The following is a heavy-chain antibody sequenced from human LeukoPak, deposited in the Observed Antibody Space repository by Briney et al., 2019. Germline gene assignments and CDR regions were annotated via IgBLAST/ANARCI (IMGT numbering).Heavy chain of an antibody. Sequence: ASAKVSCKASGYTFTGYYMHWVRQAPGQGLEWMGWINPNSGGTNYAQKFQGRVTMTRDTSISTAYMELSRLRSDDTAVYYCASVRDGYNSGFDYWGQGTLVTVSS. D-gene: IGHD5-24*01. CDR2: INPNSGGT. CDR3: ASVRDGYNSGFDY. CDR1: GYTFTGYY. J-gene: IGHJ4*02. V-gene: IGHV1-2*02.